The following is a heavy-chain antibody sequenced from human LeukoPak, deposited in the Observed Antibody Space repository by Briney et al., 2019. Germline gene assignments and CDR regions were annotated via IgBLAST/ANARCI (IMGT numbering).Heavy chain of an antibody. CDR2: INHSGST. CDR1: GGSFSGYY. CDR3: ARGTPHYYGSGTYYIGRFDP. Sequence: SETLSLTCGVYGGSFSGYYWSWIRQPPGKGLEWIGEINHSGSTNYNPSLKSRVTIPLDTSKNQFSLKLSSVTAADTAVYYCARGTPHYYGSGTYYIGRFDPWGQGTLVTVSS. D-gene: IGHD3-10*01. V-gene: IGHV4-34*01. J-gene: IGHJ5*02.